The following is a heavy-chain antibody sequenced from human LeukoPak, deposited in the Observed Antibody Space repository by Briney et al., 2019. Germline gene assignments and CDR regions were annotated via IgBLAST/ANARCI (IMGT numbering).Heavy chain of an antibody. J-gene: IGHJ4*02. CDR1: GYSFTSYW. D-gene: IGHD3-10*01. CDR2: IDPGDSYT. V-gene: IGHV5-10-1*01. CDR3: ARHYYGSGVTLDY. Sequence: GESLRISCKGSGYSFTSYWITWVRQMPGKGLEWMGRIDPGDSYTNYSPSFQGHVTISADKSISTAYLQWSSLKASDTAMYYCARHYYGSGVTLDYWGQGTLVTVSS.